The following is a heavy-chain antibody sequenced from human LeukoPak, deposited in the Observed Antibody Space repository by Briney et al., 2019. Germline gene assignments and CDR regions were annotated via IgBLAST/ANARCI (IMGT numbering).Heavy chain of an antibody. CDR2: INHSGST. D-gene: IGHD2-15*01. CDR1: GGSFSGYY. V-gene: IGHV4-34*01. CDR3: ARGRAYCSGGSRYYYYYGMDV. J-gene: IGHJ6*02. Sequence: SETLSLTCAVYGGSFSGYYWSWIRQPPGKGLEWIGEINHSGSTNYNPSLKSRVTISVDTSKNQFSLKLSSVTAADTAVYYCARGRAYCSGGSRYYYYYGMDVWGQGTTVTVSS.